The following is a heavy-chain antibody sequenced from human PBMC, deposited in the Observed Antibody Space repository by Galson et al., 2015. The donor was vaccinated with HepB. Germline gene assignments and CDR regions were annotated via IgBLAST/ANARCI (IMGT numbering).Heavy chain of an antibody. CDR2: FDPEDGQR. CDR3: ATTTLRYWEAPRFYYYYGMDV. J-gene: IGHJ6*02. V-gene: IGHV1-24*01. Sequence: SVKVSCKVSGYMVTELSMHWVRRAPGKGLEWMGYFDPEDGQRIYAQKFQGRVTMTEDTSTETAYMELSSLRSEDTAVYYCATTTLRYWEAPRFYYYYGMDVWGQGTTVTVSS. CDR1: GYMVTELS. D-gene: IGHD1-26*01.